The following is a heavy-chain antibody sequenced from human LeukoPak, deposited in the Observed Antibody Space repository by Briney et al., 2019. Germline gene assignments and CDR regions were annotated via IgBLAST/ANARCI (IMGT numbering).Heavy chain of an antibody. J-gene: IGHJ3*02. CDR2: INDDGSDA. D-gene: IGHD3-22*01. Sequence: GGSLRLSCAASGFTFSSYWMTWVRQAPGKGLEWVANINDDGSDANYVDSVKGRFTVSGDNAKNSLYLQMNSLRAEDTAVYYCARACYYDSSGYCHDAFDIWGQGTMVTVSS. CDR3: ARACYYDSSGYCHDAFDI. V-gene: IGHV3-7*01. CDR1: GFTFSSYW.